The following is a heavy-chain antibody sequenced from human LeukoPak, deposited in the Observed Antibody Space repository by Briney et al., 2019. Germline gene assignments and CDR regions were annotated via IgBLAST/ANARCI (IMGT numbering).Heavy chain of an antibody. J-gene: IGHJ4*02. D-gene: IGHD6-19*01. Sequence: GGSLRLSCAASGFTFDDYGMSWVRQAPGKGLEWVSGINWYGGSTGYADSVKGRFTISRDNAKNSLYLQMNSLRAEDTALYYCARDLMGFGSGWYGYFDYWGQGTLVTVSS. CDR1: GFTFDDYG. V-gene: IGHV3-20*04. CDR2: INWYGGST. CDR3: ARDLMGFGSGWYGYFDY.